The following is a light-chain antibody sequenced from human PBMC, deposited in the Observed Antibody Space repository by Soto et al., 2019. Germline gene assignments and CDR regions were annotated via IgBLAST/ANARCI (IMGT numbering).Light chain of an antibody. V-gene: IGKV3-20*01. CDR1: QSVSSSY. CDR3: LQLGT. Sequence: EIVLTQSPGTLSLSPGERATLSCRASQSVSSSYLAWYQQKPGQAPRLLIYGASSRATGIPDRFSGSGSGTDFTLTISRLEPEDFAVYYCLQLGTFGPGTKVDIK. CDR2: GAS. J-gene: IGKJ3*01.